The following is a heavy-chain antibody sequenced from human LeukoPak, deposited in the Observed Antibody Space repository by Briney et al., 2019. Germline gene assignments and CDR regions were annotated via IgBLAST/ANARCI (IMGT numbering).Heavy chain of an antibody. CDR1: GFSFSSYN. CDR3: AKDSAFYYIDV. D-gene: IGHD3-10*01. CDR2: ISSTRPTI. Sequence: PGGSLRLSCAASGFSFSSYNMNWVRQAPGKGLEWISYISSTRPTIYYADSVKGRFTISRDDAKSSLYLQMNSLKGDDTAAYYCAKDSAFYYIDVWGKGPRSSSP. V-gene: IGHV3-48*01. J-gene: IGHJ6*03.